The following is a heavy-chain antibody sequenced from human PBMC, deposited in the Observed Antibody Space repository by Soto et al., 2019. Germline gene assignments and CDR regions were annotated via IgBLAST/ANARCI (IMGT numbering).Heavy chain of an antibody. CDR3: ASGDAWEALLAH. J-gene: IGHJ4*02. CDR1: GASINSGGYY. D-gene: IGHD4-17*01. CDR2: IYFSGST. V-gene: IGHV4-31*03. Sequence: LSLTCTVSGASINSGGYYWSWIRQLPGKGLEWIGYIYFSGSTYYNPSLESRVTISLDTSQNQFSLKLSSVTAADTAMYFCASGDAWEALLAHWGQGILVTVSS.